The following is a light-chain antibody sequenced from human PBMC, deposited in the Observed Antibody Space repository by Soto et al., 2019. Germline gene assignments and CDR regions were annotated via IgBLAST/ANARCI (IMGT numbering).Light chain of an antibody. Sequence: DIVLTQSPGTLSLSPGDRATLSCRASQSVSTSYLAWYQQKPGQAPTLHIYVSSTRATDSPARFSGSGSGTEFTLTISSLQSEDFAVYSCQQYHNCPWTFGQGTKVDIK. CDR3: QQYHNCPWT. CDR1: QSVSTSY. CDR2: VSS. J-gene: IGKJ1*01. V-gene: IGKV3-15*01.